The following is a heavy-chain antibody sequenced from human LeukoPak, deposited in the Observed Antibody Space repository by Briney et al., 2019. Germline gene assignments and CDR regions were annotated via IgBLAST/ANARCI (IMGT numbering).Heavy chain of an antibody. Sequence: GGSLRLSRAASGFTFSSYSMNWVRQARGKGLEWVAFIGSRTGNIYHADSVKGRFSISRDNAKDSVYLQMNSLRADDTAVYYCARETEPLDYGDSTNLDYWGQGTLVTVSS. V-gene: IGHV3-21*01. CDR3: ARETEPLDYGDSTNLDY. CDR1: GFTFSSYS. D-gene: IGHD4/OR15-4a*01. J-gene: IGHJ4*02. CDR2: IGSRTGNI.